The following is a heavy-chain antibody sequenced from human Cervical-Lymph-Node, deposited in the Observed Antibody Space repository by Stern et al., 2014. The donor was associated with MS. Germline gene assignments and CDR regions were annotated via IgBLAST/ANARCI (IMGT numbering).Heavy chain of an antibody. Sequence: EVQLVESGGGLVQPGGSLRLACTASGFTFSNYWIHWVHQAPGKGLVWVSRTNHNGTYTHYADSVKGRFTVSRDNAKNTLYLQMTSLRVEDTAVYYCVRDAVEMTPWGQGTLVTVSS. CDR1: GFTFSNYW. CDR2: TNHNGTYT. V-gene: IGHV3-74*01. CDR3: VRDAVEMTP. J-gene: IGHJ5*02. D-gene: IGHD5-24*01.